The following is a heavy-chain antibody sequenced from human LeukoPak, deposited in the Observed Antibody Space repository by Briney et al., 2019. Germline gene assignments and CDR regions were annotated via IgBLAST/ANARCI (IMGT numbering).Heavy chain of an antibody. CDR3: AKIEVGAYYYDSSADLFDY. CDR2: IRYDGSNK. D-gene: IGHD3-22*01. Sequence: GGSLRLSCAASGFTFSSYGMHWVRQAPGKGLEWVAFIRYDGSNKYYADSVKGRFTISRDNSKNTLYLQMNSLRAEDTAVYYCAKIEVGAYYYDSSADLFDYWGQGTLVTVSS. J-gene: IGHJ4*02. CDR1: GFTFSSYG. V-gene: IGHV3-30*02.